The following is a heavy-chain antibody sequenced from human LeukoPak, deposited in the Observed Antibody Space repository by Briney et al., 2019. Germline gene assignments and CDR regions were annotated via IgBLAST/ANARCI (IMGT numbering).Heavy chain of an antibody. D-gene: IGHD3-16*01. CDR1: GVTSSGYC. CDR3: TTVKVVLRGTVLFY. J-gene: IGHJ4*02. Sequence: GGSLRLTCVASGVTSSGYCINSVRQAPGKRLEWVSYITSSSTTVFYADSVKGRFTISRYNAKNSVYLQVKSLNVEDTAIYYCTTVKVVLRGTVLFYRVQATPVTVSS. CDR2: ITSSSTTV. V-gene: IGHV3-48*01.